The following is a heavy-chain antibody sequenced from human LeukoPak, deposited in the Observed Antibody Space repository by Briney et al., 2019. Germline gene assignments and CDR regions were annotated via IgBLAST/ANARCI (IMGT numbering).Heavy chain of an antibody. D-gene: IGHD3-22*01. V-gene: IGHV3-15*01. J-gene: IGHJ4*02. CDR3: TTVLSSGHDY. CDR1: GFTFSNAW. CDR2: IKSKTDGGTT. Sequence: GGSLRLSCAASGFTFSNAWMSWVRQAPGKGLEWAGRIKSKTDGGTTDYAAPVKGRFTISRDDSKNTLYLQMNSLKTEDTAVYYCTTVLSSGHDYWGQGTLVTVSS.